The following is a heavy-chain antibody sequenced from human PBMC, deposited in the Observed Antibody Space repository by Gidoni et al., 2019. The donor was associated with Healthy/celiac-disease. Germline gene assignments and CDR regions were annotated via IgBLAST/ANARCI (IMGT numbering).Heavy chain of an antibody. CDR2: INPNSGGT. CDR3: ARAKSIAPRHAVNWFDP. V-gene: IGHV1-2*02. D-gene: IGHD6-6*01. Sequence: QVQLVQSGAEVKKPGASVKVSCKASGYTFTDYYMHWVRQAPGQGLEWMGWINPNSGGTNHAQKFQGRVTMTRDTSITTAYMELSRLRSDDTAVYYCARAKSIAPRHAVNWFDPWGQGTLVTVSS. CDR1: GYTFTDYY. J-gene: IGHJ5*02.